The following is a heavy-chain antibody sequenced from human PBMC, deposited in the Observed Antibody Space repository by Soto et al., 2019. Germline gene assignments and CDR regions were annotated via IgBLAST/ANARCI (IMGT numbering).Heavy chain of an antibody. CDR1: GGTFSSYA. Sequence: QVQLVQSGAEVKKPGSSVKVSCKASGGTFSSYAISWVRQAPGQGLEWMGGLIPIFGTANYAQKFQGRVTITADESTGTAYMELSSLRSEDTAVYYCALHYGSGSNYYYYGMDVWGPVTTVTVSS. D-gene: IGHD3-10*01. CDR3: ALHYGSGSNYYYYGMDV. CDR2: LIPIFGTA. V-gene: IGHV1-69*12. J-gene: IGHJ6*02.